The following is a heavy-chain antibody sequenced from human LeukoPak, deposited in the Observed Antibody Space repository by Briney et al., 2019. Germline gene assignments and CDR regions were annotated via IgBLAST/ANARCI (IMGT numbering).Heavy chain of an antibody. D-gene: IGHD1-1*01. CDR2: INHSCST. CDR3: ASYNWNDVRHWFDP. Sequence: SETLSLTCAVYGGSFSGYYWSWIRQPPAKGLEWIGEINHSCSTNYNPPLQSRVTISVDTYKNQFSLRLTSVTAADTAVYFCASYNWNDVRHWFDPWGQGTLVTVSS. J-gene: IGHJ5*02. CDR1: GGSFSGYY. V-gene: IGHV4-34*01.